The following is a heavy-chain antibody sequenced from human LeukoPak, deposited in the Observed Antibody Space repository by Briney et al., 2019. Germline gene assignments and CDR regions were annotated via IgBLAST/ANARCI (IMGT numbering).Heavy chain of an antibody. Sequence: GGSLRLSCAASGFTFSSYWMPWVRQAPGKGLVWVSRINSDGSSTSYADSVKGRFTISRGNAKNTLYLQMNSLRAEDTAVYYCARRIAVAGNFDYWGQGTLVTVSS. CDR2: INSDGSST. J-gene: IGHJ4*02. V-gene: IGHV3-74*01. CDR3: ARRIAVAGNFDY. CDR1: GFTFSSYW. D-gene: IGHD6-19*01.